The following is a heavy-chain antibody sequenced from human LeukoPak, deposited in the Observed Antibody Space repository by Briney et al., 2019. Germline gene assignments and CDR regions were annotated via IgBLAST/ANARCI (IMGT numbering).Heavy chain of an antibody. V-gene: IGHV1-2*02. CDR1: GYTFTGYY. J-gene: IGHJ4*02. CDR2: INPNSGGT. D-gene: IGHD3-22*01. Sequence: GASVKVSCKASGYTFTGYYMHWVRQAPGQGLEWMGWINPNSGGTNYAQKFQGRVTMTRDTSIGTAYMELSRLRSDDTAVYYCARDALYDSSGYGLTGDFDYWGQGTLVTVSS. CDR3: ARDALYDSSGYGLTGDFDY.